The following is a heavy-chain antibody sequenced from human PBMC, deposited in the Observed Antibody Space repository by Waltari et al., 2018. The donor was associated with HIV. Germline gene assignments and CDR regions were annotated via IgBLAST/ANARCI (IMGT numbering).Heavy chain of an antibody. CDR2: IYTSGRT. CDR3: ATTYSGSYFAY. CDR1: GGSISSYY. D-gene: IGHD1-26*01. J-gene: IGHJ4*02. V-gene: IGHV4-4*07. Sequence: QVQLQESGPGLVKPSETLSLTCTVSGGSISSYYWSWIRQPAGKGLAWIGRIYTSGRTNYNPSLKSRVTMSVDTSKNQFSLKLSSVTAADTAVYYCATTYSGSYFAYWGQGTLVTVSS.